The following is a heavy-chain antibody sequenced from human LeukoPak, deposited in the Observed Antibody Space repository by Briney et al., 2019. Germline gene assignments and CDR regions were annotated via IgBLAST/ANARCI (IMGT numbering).Heavy chain of an antibody. D-gene: IGHD3-22*01. V-gene: IGHV4-31*03. CDR2: IHPSRML. Sequence: PSQTLSLTCTVSGASFNSDDQYWNWIRQSPGKGLEWIGSIHPSRMLYNNPALESRVTMSRDTSKNQLSLNLTSVTAADTAVYFCSRGLDSRKLGYWGQGILVTVSS. J-gene: IGHJ4*02. CDR3: SRGLDSRKLGY. CDR1: GASFNSDDQY.